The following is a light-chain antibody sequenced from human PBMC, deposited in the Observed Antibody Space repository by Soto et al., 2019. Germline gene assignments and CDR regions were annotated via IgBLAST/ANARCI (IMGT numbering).Light chain of an antibody. CDR1: SSDVGGYNY. Sequence: QSALTQPPSASGSPGQSVTISCTGTSSDVGGYNYFSWYQQHPGKAPKLMIYEVSKRPSGVPDRFSGSKSGNTASLTVSGLQAEDEADYYCSSYAGSNSVVFGGGTKVTVL. CDR2: EVS. J-gene: IGLJ2*01. V-gene: IGLV2-8*01. CDR3: SSYAGSNSVV.